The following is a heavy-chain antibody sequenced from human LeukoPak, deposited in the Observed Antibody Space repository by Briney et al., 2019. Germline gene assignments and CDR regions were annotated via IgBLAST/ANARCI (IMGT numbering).Heavy chain of an antibody. CDR3: ARTTLDTAMADRVYYYYYMDV. CDR2: IIPIFGTA. CDR1: GYTFTGYY. D-gene: IGHD5-18*01. J-gene: IGHJ6*03. V-gene: IGHV1-69*06. Sequence: GASVKVSCKASGYTFTGYYMHWVRQAPGQGLEWMGGIIPIFGTANYAQKFQGRVTITADKSTSTAYMELSSLRSEDTAVYYCARTTLDTAMADRVYYYYYMDVWGKGTTVTVSS.